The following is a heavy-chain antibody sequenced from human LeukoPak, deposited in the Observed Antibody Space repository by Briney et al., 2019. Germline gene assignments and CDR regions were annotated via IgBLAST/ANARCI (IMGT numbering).Heavy chain of an antibody. CDR3: ARKRLERRRHDAFDI. CDR2: IYHSGST. CDR1: GGSISSGGYY. J-gene: IGHJ3*02. V-gene: IGHV4-30-2*01. Sequence: PSQTLSLTCSVSGGSISSGGYYWSWIRQPPGKGLEWIGYIYHSGSTYYNPSLKSRVIISVDRSKNQFSLKLSSVTAADTAVYYCARKRLERRRHDAFDIWGQGTMVTVSS. D-gene: IGHD1-1*01.